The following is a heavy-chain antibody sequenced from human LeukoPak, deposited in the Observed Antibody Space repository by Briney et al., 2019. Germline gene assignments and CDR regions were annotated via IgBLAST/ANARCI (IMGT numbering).Heavy chain of an antibody. D-gene: IGHD3-3*01. CDR1: GDSVNSADYY. CDR2: IYYRGTT. J-gene: IGHJ6*02. Sequence: SQTLSLTCTVSGDSVNSADYYWSWIRQSPGKGLEWIGNIYYRGTTDYKPSLKSRITISLDTSRNQFSLRVRSVTAADTAVYYCAREGITIFGQNYYYGVDVRGQGTTVIVSS. V-gene: IGHV4-30-4*01. CDR3: AREGITIFGQNYYYGVDV.